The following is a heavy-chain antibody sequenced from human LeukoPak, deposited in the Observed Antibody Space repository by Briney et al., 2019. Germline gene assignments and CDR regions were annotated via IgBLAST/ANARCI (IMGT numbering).Heavy chain of an antibody. D-gene: IGHD6-19*01. CDR1: VYTFTGYY. J-gene: IGHJ4*02. V-gene: IGHV1-2*02. Sequence: ASVKVSCKASVYTFTGYYMHWVRQAPGQGLEWMGWINPNSGGTNYEQKFQGRVTMTRDTSISTAYMELSRLRSDDTAVYYCARWWYSSGWYGDYWGQGTLVTVSS. CDR3: ARWWYSSGWYGDY. CDR2: INPNSGGT.